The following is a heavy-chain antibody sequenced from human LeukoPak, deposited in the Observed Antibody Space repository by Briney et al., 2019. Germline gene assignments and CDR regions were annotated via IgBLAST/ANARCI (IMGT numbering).Heavy chain of an antibody. CDR2: IYYSGST. D-gene: IGHD3-22*01. CDR1: GGSISSYY. Sequence: SETLSLTCTVSGGSISSYYWSRIRQPPGKGLEWIGYIYYSGSTNYNPSLKSRVTISVDTSKNQFSLKLSSVTAADTAVYYCARLPTYYYDSSGQFDYWGQGTLVTVSS. CDR3: ARLPTYYYDSSGQFDY. J-gene: IGHJ4*02. V-gene: IGHV4-59*08.